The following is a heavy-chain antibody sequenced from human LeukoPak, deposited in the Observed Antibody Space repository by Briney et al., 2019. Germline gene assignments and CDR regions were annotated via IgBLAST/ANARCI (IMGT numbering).Heavy chain of an antibody. D-gene: IGHD3-22*01. CDR2: VNPNSGDT. CDR1: GYTFTSYD. CDR3: ARGPSRYYYDSSGYFDY. V-gene: IGHV1-2*02. J-gene: IGHJ4*02. Sequence: ASVKVSCKASGYTFTSYDINWVRQATGQGLEWMGWVNPNSGDTNYAQKFQGRVTMTRDTSISTAYMELSRLRSDDTAVYYCARGPSRYYYDSSGYFDYWGQGTLVTVSS.